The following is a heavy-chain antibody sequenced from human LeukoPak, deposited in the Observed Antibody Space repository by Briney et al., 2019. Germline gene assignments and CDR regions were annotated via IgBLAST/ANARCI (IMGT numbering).Heavy chain of an antibody. Sequence: GGSLRLSCAASGFTFSDYYMSWIRQAPGKGLEWVSYISSSGSTIYYADSVKGRFTISRDNAKNSLYLQMNSLRAEDTALYYCAKDIKSSDGYNLPDYWGQGTLVTVSS. J-gene: IGHJ4*02. CDR3: AKDIKSSDGYNLPDY. V-gene: IGHV3-11*01. CDR1: GFTFSDYY. D-gene: IGHD5-24*01. CDR2: ISSSGSTI.